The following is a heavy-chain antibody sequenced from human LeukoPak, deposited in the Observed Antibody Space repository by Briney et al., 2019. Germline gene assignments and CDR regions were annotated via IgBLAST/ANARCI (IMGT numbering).Heavy chain of an antibody. Sequence: GGSLRLSCAASEFSVGSNYMTWVRQAPGKGLEWVSLIYSGGSTYYADSVKGRFTISRDNSKNTLYLQMNSLRAEDTAVYYCARGPSVYHNTGGQGTLVTVSS. D-gene: IGHD5/OR15-5a*01. CDR2: IYSGGST. CDR1: EFSVGSNY. CDR3: ARGPSVYHNT. V-gene: IGHV3-66*01. J-gene: IGHJ4*02.